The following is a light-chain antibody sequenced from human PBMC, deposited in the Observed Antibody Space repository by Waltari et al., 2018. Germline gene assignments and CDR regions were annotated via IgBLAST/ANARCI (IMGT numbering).Light chain of an antibody. CDR2: STN. CDR3: ATWDDSLGGV. V-gene: IGLV1-44*01. J-gene: IGLJ3*02. CDR1: NSNIGSNP. Sequence: QSVLTQPPSASGTPGQRVTISCSGSNSNIGSNPVNWYQQVPGTAPKLLIYSTNPTPSGIPERFSASKSGTSASLAVTGLQSEDEAFYFCATWDDSLGGVFGGGTYLTVL.